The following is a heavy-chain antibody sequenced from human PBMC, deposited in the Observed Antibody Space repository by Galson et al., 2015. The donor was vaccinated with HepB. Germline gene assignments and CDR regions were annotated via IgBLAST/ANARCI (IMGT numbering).Heavy chain of an antibody. Sequence: SLRLSCAASGFAFRSYGMHWVRQAPGKGLEWVAVISYDGDYTNYVDSVKGRFTISKDDSKNTVYLQMNSLRDEDTAVYHCAKVGDFKSLDPRGQGTRVIVSS. J-gene: IGHJ5*02. CDR3: AKVGDFKSLDP. D-gene: IGHD1-26*01. CDR2: ISYDGDYT. CDR1: GFAFRSYG. V-gene: IGHV3-30*18.